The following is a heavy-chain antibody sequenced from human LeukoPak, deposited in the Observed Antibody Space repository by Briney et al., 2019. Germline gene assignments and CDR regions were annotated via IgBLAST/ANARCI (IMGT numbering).Heavy chain of an antibody. D-gene: IGHD3-10*01. J-gene: IGHJ5*02. CDR1: GGTFSSYA. V-gene: IGHV1-69*04. Sequence: SVKVSCKASGGTFSSYAISWVRQAPGQGLEWMGRIIPILGIASYAQKFQGRVTITADKSTSTAYMELSSLRSEDTAVYYCAREGTDGSGSYYNGWFDPWGQGTLVTVSS. CDR3: AREGTDGSGSYYNGWFDP. CDR2: IIPILGIA.